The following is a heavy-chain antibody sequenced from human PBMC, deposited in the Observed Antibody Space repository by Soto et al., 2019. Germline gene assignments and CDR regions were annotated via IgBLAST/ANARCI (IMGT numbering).Heavy chain of an antibody. D-gene: IGHD6-19*01. V-gene: IGHV4-59*12. Sequence: SETLSLTCTVSGGSISSYYWSWIRQPPGKGLEWIGYIYYSGSTNYNPSLKSRVTISVDTSKNQFSLKLSSVTAADTAVYYCARGPRLRIAVAGTRWFDPWGQGTLVTVSS. J-gene: IGHJ5*02. CDR2: IYYSGST. CDR1: GGSISSYY. CDR3: ARGPRLRIAVAGTRWFDP.